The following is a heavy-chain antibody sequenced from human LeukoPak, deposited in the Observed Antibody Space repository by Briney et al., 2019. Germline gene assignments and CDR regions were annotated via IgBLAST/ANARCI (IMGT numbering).Heavy chain of an antibody. CDR1: GFTFSSYW. CDR3: AKDWAWDSSGYLDY. J-gene: IGHJ4*02. CDR2: ISGEGGST. V-gene: IGHV3-43*02. D-gene: IGHD3-22*01. Sequence: GGSLRLSCAASGFTFSSYWMHWVRQAPGKGLEWVSLISGEGGSTYYADSVKGRFTISRDNSKNSLYLQMNSLRTEDTALYYCAKDWAWDSSGYLDYWGQGTLVTVSS.